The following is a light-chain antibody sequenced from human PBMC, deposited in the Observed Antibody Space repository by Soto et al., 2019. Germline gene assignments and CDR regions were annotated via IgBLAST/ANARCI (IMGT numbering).Light chain of an antibody. V-gene: IGKV2-28*01. CDR1: QSLQHNNGNTL. J-gene: IGKJ1*01. CDR2: LGS. CDR3: MQALQTPRT. Sequence: EIVMTQSPLSLTVTPGEPASISCKSSQSLQHNNGNTLLDWYMQKPGQSPQLLIYLGSRRAPGAPDRVSGSRSGTDFTLRISTVEADDAAIYYCMQALQTPRTFGQGTKLEI.